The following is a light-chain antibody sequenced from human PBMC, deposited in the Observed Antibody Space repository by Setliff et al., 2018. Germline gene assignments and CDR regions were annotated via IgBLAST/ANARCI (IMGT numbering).Light chain of an antibody. Sequence: SYELPQPPSVSVAPGKTATITCGGNNIGSKGVHWYQQKPGQAPVLVIYSDSDRPSGIPERISGSKSGNTATLTISRVEAGDEADYYCQVWDSRNDLNYVFGTGTKVTVL. J-gene: IGLJ1*01. V-gene: IGLV3-21*04. CDR3: QVWDSRNDLNYV. CDR2: SDS. CDR1: NIGSKG.